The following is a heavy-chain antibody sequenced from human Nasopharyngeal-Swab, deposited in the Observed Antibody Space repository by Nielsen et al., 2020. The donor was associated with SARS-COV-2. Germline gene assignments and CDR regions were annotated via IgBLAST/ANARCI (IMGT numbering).Heavy chain of an antibody. D-gene: IGHD3-16*02. V-gene: IGHV3-33*01. CDR3: ARDGKFLLDYDYVWGSYRQNSPIGY. J-gene: IGHJ4*02. CDR2: IWYDGSNK. CDR1: GFTFSSYG. Sequence: GGSLRLSCAASGFTFSSYGTHWVRQAPGKGLEWVAVIWYDGSNKYYADSVKGRFTISRDNSKNTLYLQMNSLRAEDTAVYYCARDGKFLLDYDYVWGSYRQNSPIGYWGQGTLVTVSS.